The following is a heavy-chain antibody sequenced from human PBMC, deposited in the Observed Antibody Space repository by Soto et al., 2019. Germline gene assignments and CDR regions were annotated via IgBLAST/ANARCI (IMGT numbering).Heavy chain of an antibody. D-gene: IGHD4-17*01. J-gene: IGHJ4*02. CDR3: ARGPMTTVTRYFDY. CDR1: GGSFSGYY. V-gene: IGHV4-34*01. Sequence: QVQLQQWGAGLLKPSETLSLTCAVYGGSFSGYYWSWIRQPPGKGLEWIGEINHSGSTNYNPSLKSRVTISVDTSKNQFSLKLSSVTAADTAVYYCARGPMTTVTRYFDYWGQGTLVTVSS. CDR2: INHSGST.